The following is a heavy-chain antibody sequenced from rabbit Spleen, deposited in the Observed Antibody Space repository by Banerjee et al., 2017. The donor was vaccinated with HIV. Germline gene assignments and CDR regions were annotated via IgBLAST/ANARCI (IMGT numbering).Heavy chain of an antibody. J-gene: IGHJ4*01. CDR1: GFHFSNYY. Sequence: QLKESGGGLVQPGGSLKLSCKASGFHFSNYYMSWVRQAPGKGLEWVGYIDPIFDTTYYASWVNGRFTVSRDTNENTVSLQMNSLTAADTATYFCARDLVAVIGWNFNLWGQGTLVTVS. D-gene: IGHD1-1*01. CDR2: IDPIFDTT. V-gene: IGHV1S7*01. CDR3: ARDLVAVIGWNFNL.